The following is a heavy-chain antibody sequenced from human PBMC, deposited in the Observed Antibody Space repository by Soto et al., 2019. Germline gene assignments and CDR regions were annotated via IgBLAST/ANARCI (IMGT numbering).Heavy chain of an antibody. CDR3: ARAPNYGSGKNWFDP. Sequence: PSETLSLTCTVSSGSLSSTTYYWGWIRQPPGKGLEWIGSINDGGGTYSSPSLKSRVTISVDTSKNQFSLKLSSVTAADTAVYYCARAPNYGSGKNWFDPWGQGTLVTVSS. CDR2: INDGGGT. CDR1: SGSLSSTTYY. V-gene: IGHV4-39*01. D-gene: IGHD3-10*01. J-gene: IGHJ5*02.